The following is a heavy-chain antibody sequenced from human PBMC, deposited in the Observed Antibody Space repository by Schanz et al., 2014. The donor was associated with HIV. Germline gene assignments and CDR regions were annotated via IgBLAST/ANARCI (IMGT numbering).Heavy chain of an antibody. Sequence: QVQLVESGGGVVQPGRYLRLSCAASGFTFSSYAMHWVRQAPGKGLEWVAVISYDGSNKYYADSVKGRFTISRDNSKNTLYLQMNSLRAEDTAVYYCAREGDYYDSSGYLPFDYWGQGTLVTVSS. V-gene: IGHV3-30-3*01. CDR1: GFTFSSYA. CDR3: AREGDYYDSSGYLPFDY. J-gene: IGHJ4*02. D-gene: IGHD3-22*01. CDR2: ISYDGSNK.